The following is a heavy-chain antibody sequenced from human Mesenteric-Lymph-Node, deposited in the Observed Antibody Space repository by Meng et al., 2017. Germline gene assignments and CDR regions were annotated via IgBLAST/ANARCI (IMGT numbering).Heavy chain of an antibody. CDR2: IRSQTFGGTT. D-gene: IGHD3-3*01. V-gene: IGHV3-49*04. J-gene: IGHJ4*02. Sequence: GGSLRLSCTSSGFTFGDYSVTWVRQAPGKGLEWVGFIRSQTFGGTTEYAASVKGRFTISRDDSKSIAYLQMNNLKTEDTAIYYCTREGIATFGGFDYWGQGTLVTVSS. CDR3: TREGIATFGGFDY. CDR1: GFTFGDYS.